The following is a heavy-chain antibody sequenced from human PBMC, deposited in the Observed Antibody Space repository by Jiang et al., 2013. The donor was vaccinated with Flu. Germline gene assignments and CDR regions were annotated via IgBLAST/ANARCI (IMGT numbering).Heavy chain of an antibody. J-gene: IGHJ6*02. CDR3: TRSSGYPRDYYYGMDV. V-gene: IGHV3-73*01. CDR1: GFTFSGSA. Sequence: KLSCAASGFTFSGSAMHWVRQASGKGLEWVGRIRSKANSYATAYAASVKGRFTISRDDSKNTAYLQMNSLKTEDTAVYYCTRSSGYPRDYYYGMDVWGQGTTVTVSS. D-gene: IGHD3-22*01. CDR2: IRSKANSYAT.